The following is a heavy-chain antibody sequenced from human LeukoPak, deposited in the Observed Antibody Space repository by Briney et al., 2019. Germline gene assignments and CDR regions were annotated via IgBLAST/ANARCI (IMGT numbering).Heavy chain of an antibody. J-gene: IGHJ5*02. V-gene: IGHV3-23*01. CDR1: GFTFSSYA. CDR2: ISGSGGST. Sequence: PGGSLRLSCAASGFTFSSYAMSWVRQAPGKGLEWVSAISGSGGSTYYADSVKGRFTISRDNSKNTLYLQMNSLRAEDTAVYYCVPGPAMVTFPLPLTRRLRFDPWGQGTLVTVSS. CDR3: VPGPAMVTFPLPLTRRLRFDP. D-gene: IGHD2-2*01.